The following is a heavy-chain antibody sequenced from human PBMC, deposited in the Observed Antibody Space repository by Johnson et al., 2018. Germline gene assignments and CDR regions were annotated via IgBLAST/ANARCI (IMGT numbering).Heavy chain of an antibody. Sequence: QVQLVESGAEVKKPGASVKVSCKASGYSFTIYGIHWVRQAAGQGLEWMGWMNPNGDNAGYAQKFQGRVSMTRNTSMNTAYMELNSLRSEDTAVDYCARGRDGFHSLSAFDIWGQGTMVTGSS. CDR3: ARGRDGFHSLSAFDI. J-gene: IGHJ3*02. V-gene: IGHV1-8*01. D-gene: IGHD5-24*01. CDR1: GYSFTIYG. CDR2: MNPNGDNA.